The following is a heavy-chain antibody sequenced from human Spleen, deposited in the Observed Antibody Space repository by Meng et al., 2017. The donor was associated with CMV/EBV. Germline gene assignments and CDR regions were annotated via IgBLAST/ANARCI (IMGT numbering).Heavy chain of an antibody. J-gene: IGHJ6*02. Sequence: GGSLRFSCAASGFTFSSYSMNWVRQAPGKGLEWVSYISSSSSTIYYADSVKGRFTISRDNSKNTLYLQMNSLRAEDTAVYYCAKGSSWYWGGLDVWGQGTTVTVS. D-gene: IGHD6-13*01. CDR3: AKGSSWYWGGLDV. CDR1: GFTFSSYS. CDR2: ISSSSSTI. V-gene: IGHV3-48*01.